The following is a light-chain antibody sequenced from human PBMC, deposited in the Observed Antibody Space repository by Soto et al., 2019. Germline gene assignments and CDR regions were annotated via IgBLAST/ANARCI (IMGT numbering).Light chain of an antibody. Sequence: DVVLTQSPLSLPATLGQPASISCRASQSLVHNNGNTYLNWFQQRPGRSPRRLIYKASNRDSGVPARFSGSGSGTDFALKISSVEAEDVGVYYCTQGTHWPITFGQGTRLEIK. J-gene: IGKJ5*01. V-gene: IGKV2-30*02. CDR2: KAS. CDR3: TQGTHWPIT. CDR1: QSLVHNNGNTY.